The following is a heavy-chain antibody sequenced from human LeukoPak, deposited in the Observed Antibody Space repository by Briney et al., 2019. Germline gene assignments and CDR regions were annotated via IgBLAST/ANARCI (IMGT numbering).Heavy chain of an antibody. CDR3: AKDARRTSGWYFFDY. J-gene: IGHJ4*02. CDR2: ISDSGDST. D-gene: IGHD6-19*01. Sequence: PGGSLRLSCAASGFTVSSNYMSWVRQAPGKGLEWVSAISDSGDSTYYADSVKGRFTISRDNSKNTLFLQMYSLRAEDTAVYYCAKDARRTSGWYFFDYWGQGTLVTVSS. CDR1: GFTVSSNY. V-gene: IGHV3-23*01.